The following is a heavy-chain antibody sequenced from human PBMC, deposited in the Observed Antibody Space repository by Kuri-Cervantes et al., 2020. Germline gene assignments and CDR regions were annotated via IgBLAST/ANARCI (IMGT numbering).Heavy chain of an antibody. CDR3: ARDGTGTGMYY. CDR1: GYTFTSYD. Sequence: SVKVSCKASGYTFTSYDINWVRQATGQGLEWMGGIIPIFGTANYAQKFQGRVTITADESTSTAYMELSSLRSEYTAVYYCARDGTGTGMYYWGQGTLVTVSS. D-gene: IGHD1-1*01. CDR2: IIPIFGTA. V-gene: IGHV1-69*13. J-gene: IGHJ4*02.